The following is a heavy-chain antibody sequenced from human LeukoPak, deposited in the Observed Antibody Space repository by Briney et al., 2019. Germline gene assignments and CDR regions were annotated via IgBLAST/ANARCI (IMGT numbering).Heavy chain of an antibody. J-gene: IGHJ4*02. V-gene: IGHV3-11*06. CDR2: ISSSSSYT. CDR3: ARMMQWLDPFDY. Sequence: KPGESLRLSCAASGFTFSDYYMSWIRQAPGKGLEWVSYISSSSSYTNYADSVKGRFTISRDNAKNSLYLQMNSLRAEDTAVYYCARMMQWLDPFDYWGQGTLVTVST. D-gene: IGHD6-19*01. CDR1: GFTFSDYY.